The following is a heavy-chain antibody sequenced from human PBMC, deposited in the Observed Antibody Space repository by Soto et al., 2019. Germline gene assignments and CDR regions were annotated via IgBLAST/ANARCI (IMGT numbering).Heavy chain of an antibody. D-gene: IGHD1-26*01. CDR2: INPDTGVT. J-gene: IGHJ4*02. Sequence: GASVKVSCKASGYSFSDYYIHWVRQAPGQGLEWLGWINPDTGVTHFAQKFQGWVTMTRDSSISTAYMELSSLRSEDTAVYYCATFPEIVGPTGVDYWGQGTLVTVSS. CDR1: GYSFSDYY. V-gene: IGHV1-2*04. CDR3: ATFPEIVGPTGVDY.